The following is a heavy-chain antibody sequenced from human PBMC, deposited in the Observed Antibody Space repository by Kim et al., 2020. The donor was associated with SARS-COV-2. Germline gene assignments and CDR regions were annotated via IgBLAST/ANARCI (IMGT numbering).Heavy chain of an antibody. D-gene: IGHD3-10*01. CDR2: IYDSGST. CDR1: GGSISYSY. J-gene: IGHJ5*02. CDR3: ARHAIGESLNWFDP. V-gene: IGHV4-59*08. Sequence: SETLSLTCTVSGGSISYSYWSWIRQPPGKGLEWIWYIYDSGSTKYNPSLNSLVTISVDTSKNQFSLKLSPVTAADTAVYYCARHAIGESLNWFDPWGQG.